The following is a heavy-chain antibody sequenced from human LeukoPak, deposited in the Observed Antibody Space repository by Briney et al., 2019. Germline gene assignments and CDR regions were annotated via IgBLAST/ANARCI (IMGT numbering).Heavy chain of an antibody. J-gene: IGHJ4*02. V-gene: IGHV3-49*04. D-gene: IGHD2-21*01. CDR1: GFTFAVYS. Sequence: GGTLRLSCAASGFTFAVYSMSWVRQAPGKGLEWVGIIRSRTYGGAADYAPSVQGRFTISRDDSKSIAYLQMNSLKIEDTAVYYCTRVGIAIIGTDPLDYWGQGTLVTVSS. CDR2: IRSRTYGGAA. CDR3: TRVGIAIIGTDPLDY.